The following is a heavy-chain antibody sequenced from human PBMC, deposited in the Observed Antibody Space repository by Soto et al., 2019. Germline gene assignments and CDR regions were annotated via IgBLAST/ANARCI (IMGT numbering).Heavy chain of an antibody. D-gene: IGHD6-19*01. J-gene: IGHJ4*02. Sequence: QVQLVESGGGVVQPGRSLRLSCAASGFNFGSYGMHWVRQAPGKGLEWVAVIWYDGSNKYYADSVKGRFTISRDNSKNMLYLQMNSLRSDDTAVYYCARGGTQWLVHDYWGQGTLVTVSS. CDR3: ARGGTQWLVHDY. CDR2: IWYDGSNK. V-gene: IGHV3-33*01. CDR1: GFNFGSYG.